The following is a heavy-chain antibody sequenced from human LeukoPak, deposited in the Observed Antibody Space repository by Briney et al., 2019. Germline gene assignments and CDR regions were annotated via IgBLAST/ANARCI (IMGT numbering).Heavy chain of an antibody. V-gene: IGHV4-34*01. CDR1: GGSFSGYY. CDR2: INDSGST. Sequence: SETLSLTCGVYGGSFSGYYWSWIRQPPGKGLEWIGKINDSGSTNYNPSLKSRVIISVDTSKNQFSLQLSSLTAADTAVYYCARGPGYSYGYSQHWGQGALVTVSS. J-gene: IGHJ1*01. D-gene: IGHD5-18*01. CDR3: ARGPGYSYGYSQH.